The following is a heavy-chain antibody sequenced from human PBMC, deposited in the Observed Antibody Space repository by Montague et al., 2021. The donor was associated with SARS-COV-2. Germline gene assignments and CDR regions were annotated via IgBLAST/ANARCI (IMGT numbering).Heavy chain of an antibody. V-gene: IGHV4-59*05. CDR1: GSSINSDY. D-gene: IGHD3-10*01. CDR3: ARHSIPPRYGSESYSRY. Sequence: SETLSLTCTVSGSSINSDYWSWIRQPPGKGLEWIGSMHYSGSTYFYPSLKSRVTISIDTSKNQFSLKLGSVTAADTAVYYCARHSIPPRYGSESYSRYWGQGTLVTVSS. CDR2: MHYSGST. J-gene: IGHJ4*02.